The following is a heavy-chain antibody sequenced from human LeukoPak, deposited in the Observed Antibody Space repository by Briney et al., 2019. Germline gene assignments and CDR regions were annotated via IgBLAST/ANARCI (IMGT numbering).Heavy chain of an antibody. D-gene: IGHD2-2*01. CDR1: GYTFTSYG. J-gene: IGHJ6*02. CDR3: ARGLSVGYCSSTSCSDWDYYGMDV. CDR2: ISAYNGNT. Sequence: GASVKVSCKASGYTFTSYGISWVRQAPGQGLEWMGWISAYNGNTNYAQKLQGRVTMTTDTSTSTANMELWSLRSDDTAVYYCARGLSVGYCSSTSCSDWDYYGMDVWGQGTTVTVSS. V-gene: IGHV1-18*01.